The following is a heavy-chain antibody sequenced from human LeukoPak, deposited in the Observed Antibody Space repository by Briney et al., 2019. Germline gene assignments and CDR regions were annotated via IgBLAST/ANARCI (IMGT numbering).Heavy chain of an antibody. V-gene: IGHV3-9*01. J-gene: IGHJ6*02. CDR1: GFTFDDYA. D-gene: IGHD3-16*01. CDR3: AKDIGDGYNYYYGMDV. CDR2: ISWNSGSI. Sequence: GGSLRLSCAASGFTFDDYAMHWVRQAPGKGLEWVSGISWNSGSIGYADSVKGRFTISRDNAKNSLYLQMNSLRTEDTVLYYCAKDIGDGYNYYYGMDVWGQGTTVTVSS.